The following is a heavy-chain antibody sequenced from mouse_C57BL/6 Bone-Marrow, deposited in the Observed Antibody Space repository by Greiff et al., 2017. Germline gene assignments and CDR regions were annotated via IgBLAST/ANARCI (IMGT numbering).Heavy chain of an antibody. CDR3: ARLLRPYYYAMDY. CDR2: IYPGSGST. CDR1: GYTFTSYW. Sequence: QVQLQQPGAELVKPGASVKMSCKASGYTFTSYWITWVKQRPGQGLEWIGDIYPGSGSTNYNEKFKSKATLTVDTSSSPAYMQLSSLTSEDSAVYYCARLLRPYYYAMDYWGQGTSVTVSS. V-gene: IGHV1-55*01. J-gene: IGHJ4*01. D-gene: IGHD1-2*01.